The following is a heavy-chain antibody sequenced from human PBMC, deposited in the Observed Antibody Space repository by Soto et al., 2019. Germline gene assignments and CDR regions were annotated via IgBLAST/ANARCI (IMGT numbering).Heavy chain of an antibody. CDR1: GFTFSSYW. CDR3: AREANGVRGVLSSAYYYYYMDV. V-gene: IGHV3-7*01. D-gene: IGHD3-10*01. Sequence: EVQLVESGGGLVQPGGSLRLSCAASGFTFSSYWMSWVRQAPGKGLEWVANIKQDGSEKYYVDSVKGRFTISRDNAKNSLYLQMNSLRAEYTAVYYCAREANGVRGVLSSAYYYYYMDVWGKGTTVTVSS. J-gene: IGHJ6*03. CDR2: IKQDGSEK.